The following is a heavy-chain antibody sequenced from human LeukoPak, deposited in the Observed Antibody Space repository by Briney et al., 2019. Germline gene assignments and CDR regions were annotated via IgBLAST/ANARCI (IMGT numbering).Heavy chain of an antibody. CDR1: GVSIYTYY. CDR3: ATGRSPRYYDY. D-gene: IGHD1-26*01. V-gene: IGHV4-59*01. Sequence: SETLSLTCTVSGVSIYTYYWNWIRQPPGKGLEYIGHIFYTGNTNYNPSLKSRVTISLDTSKSQFSLKVSSVTAADTAVYYCATGRSPRYYDYWGQGILVAVSS. J-gene: IGHJ4*02. CDR2: IFYTGNT.